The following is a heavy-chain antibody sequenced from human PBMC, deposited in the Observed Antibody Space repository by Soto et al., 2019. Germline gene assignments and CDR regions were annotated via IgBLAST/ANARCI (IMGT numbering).Heavy chain of an antibody. CDR2: INSDGSTI. J-gene: IGHJ3*02. Sequence: GGSLRLSCAASGFNFGAFWMHWVRQAPGKGLVWVSHINSDGSTIVYADSVKGRFTISRDNAKNTLYLQMNSLRVEDTAVYYCARDRGYPDSFDIWGQGTMVTVSS. V-gene: IGHV3-74*01. D-gene: IGHD3-10*01. CDR3: ARDRGYPDSFDI. CDR1: GFNFGAFW.